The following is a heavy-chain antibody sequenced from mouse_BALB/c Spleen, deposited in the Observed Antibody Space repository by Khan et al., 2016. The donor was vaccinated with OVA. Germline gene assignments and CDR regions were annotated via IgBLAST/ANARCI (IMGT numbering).Heavy chain of an antibody. CDR1: GFSLTGYG. J-gene: IGHJ4*01. D-gene: IGHD2-10*01. CDR3: ARAYYANYREAMDY. V-gene: IGHV2-6-7*01. CDR2: IWGDGST. Sequence: VELVESGPGLVAPSQSLSITCTVSGFSLTGYGVNWVRQPPGKGLEWLGMIWGDGSTDSNSALKSRLSITKDNSKSQVFLKMNSLQTDDTARYYCARAYYANYREAMDYWGQGNSVTVSS.